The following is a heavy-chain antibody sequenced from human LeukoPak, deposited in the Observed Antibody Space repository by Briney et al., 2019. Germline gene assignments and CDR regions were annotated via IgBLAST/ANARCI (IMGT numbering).Heavy chain of an antibody. D-gene: IGHD5-12*01. CDR3: VKGGGYSGYDLDY. V-gene: IGHV3-64D*09. CDR2: ISSNGGST. J-gene: IGHJ4*02. CDR1: GFTFSSYA. Sequence: GGSLRLSCSASGFTFSSYAMHWVRQAPGKGLEYVSAISSNGGSTYYADSVKGRFTISRDNSKNTLYLQMSSLRAEGTAVYYCVKGGGYSGYDLDYWGQGTLVTVSS.